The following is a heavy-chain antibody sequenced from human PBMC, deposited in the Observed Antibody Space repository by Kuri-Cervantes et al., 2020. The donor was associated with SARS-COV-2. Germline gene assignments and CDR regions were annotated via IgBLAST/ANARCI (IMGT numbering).Heavy chain of an antibody. CDR2: IRSKAYGGTT. J-gene: IGHJ6*02. CDR3: TPYCSSTSCYSLKRGYYYYGMDV. CDR1: GFTFGDYA. Sequence: GGSLRLSCTASGFTFGDYAMSWVRQAPGKGLEWVGFIRSKAYGGTTEYAASVKGRFTISRDDSKSIAYLQMNSLKTEDTAVYYCTPYCSSTSCYSLKRGYYYYGMDVWGQGTTVTVSS. V-gene: IGHV3-49*04. D-gene: IGHD2-2*01.